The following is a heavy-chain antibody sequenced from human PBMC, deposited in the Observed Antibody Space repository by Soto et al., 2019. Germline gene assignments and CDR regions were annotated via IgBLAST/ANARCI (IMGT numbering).Heavy chain of an antibody. Sequence: PGESLNISGKASGYTFTSYWVVSVRQMPGKGLEWMGIIFPSDSDTRYSPSFQGQITISADKSINTAYLQWSSLKASDTAMYYCARRPAGMDVWGQGTTVTVSS. V-gene: IGHV5-51*01. CDR3: ARRPAGMDV. J-gene: IGHJ6*02. CDR2: IFPSDSDT. CDR1: GYTFTSYW.